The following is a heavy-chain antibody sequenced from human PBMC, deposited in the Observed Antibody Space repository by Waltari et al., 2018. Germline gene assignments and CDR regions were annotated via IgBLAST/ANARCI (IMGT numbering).Heavy chain of an antibody. CDR1: GGSISSHY. CDR2: IYYSGST. V-gene: IGHV4-59*11. Sequence: QVQLQESGPGLVKPSETLSLTCTVSGGSISSHYWSWIRQPPGKGLEWIGYIYYSGSTNYNPSLKSRVTISVDTSKNQFSLKLSSVTAADTAVYYCARVSDSTPRDRAFDIWGQGTMVTVSS. D-gene: IGHD2-2*01. CDR3: ARVSDSTPRDRAFDI. J-gene: IGHJ3*02.